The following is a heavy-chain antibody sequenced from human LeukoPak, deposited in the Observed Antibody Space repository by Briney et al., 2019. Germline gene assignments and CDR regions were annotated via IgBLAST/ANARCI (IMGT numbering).Heavy chain of an antibody. V-gene: IGHV3-48*04. Sequence: SGGFLRLSCAASGFTFSNSNMNWVRQAPGKGLEWLSYISSGSSTIYYADSVKGRFTISRDNAKNSLYLQMNSLRAEDTAVYYCAGEGQWLVLGAFDIWGQGTMVTVSS. CDR1: GFTFSNSN. CDR2: ISSGSSTI. CDR3: AGEGQWLVLGAFDI. J-gene: IGHJ3*02. D-gene: IGHD6-19*01.